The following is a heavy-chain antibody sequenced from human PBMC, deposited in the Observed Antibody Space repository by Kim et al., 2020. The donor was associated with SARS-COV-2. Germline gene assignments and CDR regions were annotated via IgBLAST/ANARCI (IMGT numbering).Heavy chain of an antibody. CDR3: ARTGSVGYSYGKPFDY. Sequence: SETLSLTCTVSGGSISSGGYYWSWIRQHPGKGLEWIGYIYYSGSTYYNPSLKSRVTISVDTSKNQFSLKLSSVTAADTAVYYCARTGSVGYSYGKPFDYWGQGTLVTVSS. CDR1: GGSISSGGYY. CDR2: IYYSGST. V-gene: IGHV4-31*03. J-gene: IGHJ4*02. D-gene: IGHD5-18*01.